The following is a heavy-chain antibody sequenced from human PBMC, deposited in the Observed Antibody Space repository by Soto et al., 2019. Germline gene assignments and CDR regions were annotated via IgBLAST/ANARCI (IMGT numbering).Heavy chain of an antibody. CDR1: GGSISSGDYY. CDR3: ATLRGSYFDI. D-gene: IGHD1-26*01. J-gene: IGHJ3*02. Sequence: SETLSLTCAVSGGSISSGDYYWSWIRQPPGKGLEWIGYIYYSGSTYYNPSLKSRVTISVDTSKNQFSLKLSSVTAADTAVYYCATLRGSYFDIWGQGTMVTVSS. CDR2: IYYSGST. V-gene: IGHV4-30-4*01.